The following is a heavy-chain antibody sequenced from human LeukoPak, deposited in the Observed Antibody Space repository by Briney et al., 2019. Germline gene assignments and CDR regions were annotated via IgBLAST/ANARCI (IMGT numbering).Heavy chain of an antibody. CDR3: AKDVGKWESLHFFDY. V-gene: IGHV3-23*01. J-gene: IGHJ4*02. CDR2: ISVSGGST. CDR1: GVTFSSYA. D-gene: IGHD1-26*01. Sequence: GGSLRLSCAASGVTFSSYAMSWVRQAPGKGLEWVSSISVSGGSTYYADSVKGRFTSSRDNSKNTLYLQMSSLRAEDTAVYYCAKDVGKWESLHFFDYWGQGTLVTVSS.